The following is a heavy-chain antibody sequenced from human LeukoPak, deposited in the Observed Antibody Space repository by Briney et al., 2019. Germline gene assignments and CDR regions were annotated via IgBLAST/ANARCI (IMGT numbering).Heavy chain of an antibody. D-gene: IGHD6-19*01. CDR3: ARQVVAVAGTGYFDY. CDR2: IYYSGST. J-gene: IGHJ4*02. V-gene: IGHV4-39*01. Sequence: SETLSLTCTVSGGSISSTGYFWGWIRQPPGKGLEWIGTIYYSGSTYYNPSLKSRVTISVDTSKSQFSLKLSSVTAPDTAVYFCARQVVAVAGTGYFDYWGQGTLVTVSS. CDR1: GGSISSTGYF.